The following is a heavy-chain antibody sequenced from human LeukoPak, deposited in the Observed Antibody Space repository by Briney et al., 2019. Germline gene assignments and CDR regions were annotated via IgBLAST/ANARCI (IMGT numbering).Heavy chain of an antibody. D-gene: IGHD1-1*01. J-gene: IGHJ6*03. Sequence: SETLSLTCTVSGGSINSYYWSWIRQPPGKGLEWIGYIYYSGSTNYNPSLKSRVTISLDTSKNQFSLKVRSVTAADTAVYYCARGSSERGYYNYYYMDVWGKGTTVTISS. CDR2: IYYSGST. CDR1: GGSINSYY. CDR3: ARGSSERGYYNYYYMDV. V-gene: IGHV4-59*01.